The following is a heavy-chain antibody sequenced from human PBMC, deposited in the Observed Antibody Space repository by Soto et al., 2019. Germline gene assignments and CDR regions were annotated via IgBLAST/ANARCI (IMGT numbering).Heavy chain of an antibody. CDR1: DGSVSSGGYY. D-gene: IGHD3-10*01. CDR3: ASGVHLAPDY. J-gene: IGHJ4*02. CDR2: IYYSGST. Sequence: QVQLQESGPGLVKPSQTLSLTCTVSDGSVSSGGYYWTWIRQHPGKGLEWIGYIYYSGSTYYNPSLKSRVSISADTSKNQFSLKLSSVTAADTAVYYCASGVHLAPDYWGQGTLVTVSS. V-gene: IGHV4-31*03.